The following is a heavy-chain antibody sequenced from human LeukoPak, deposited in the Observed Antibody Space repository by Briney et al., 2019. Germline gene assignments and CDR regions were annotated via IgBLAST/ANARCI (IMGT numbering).Heavy chain of an antibody. D-gene: IGHD4-11*01. CDR1: GDSVSSNSAS. J-gene: IGHJ4*02. CDR3: ARGMRAHSNFPYFDY. V-gene: IGHV6-1*01. Sequence: SQTLSLTCVISGDSVSSNSASWNWIRRSPSRGLEWLGRTYYKSKWYNDYAVSVKSRITITPDTSKKQFPLQLNSVTPEDTAVYYCARGMRAHSNFPYFDYWGQGSRVTVSS. CDR2: TYYKSKWYN.